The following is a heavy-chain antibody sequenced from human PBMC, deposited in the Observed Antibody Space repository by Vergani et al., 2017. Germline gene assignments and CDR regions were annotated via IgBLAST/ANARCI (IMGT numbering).Heavy chain of an antibody. CDR2: IYYSGST. J-gene: IGHJ4*02. CDR3: AAQRITMVRGVTNPFDY. CDR1: GGSISSSSYY. Sequence: QLQLPESGPGLVKPSGTLSLTCTVSGGSISSSSYYWGWIRQPPGKGLEWIGSIYYSGSTYYNPSLKSRVTISVDTSKNQFSLKLSSVTAADTAVYYCAAQRITMVRGVTNPFDYWGQGTLVTVSS. D-gene: IGHD3-10*01. V-gene: IGHV4-39*01.